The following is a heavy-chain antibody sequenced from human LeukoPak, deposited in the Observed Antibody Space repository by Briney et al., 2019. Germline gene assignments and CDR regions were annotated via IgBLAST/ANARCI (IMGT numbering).Heavy chain of an antibody. J-gene: IGHJ4*02. CDR3: ARSHGLY. CDR1: GGSFSGYL. CDR2: ISHSGDT. Sequence: PSETLSLTCSVSGGSFSGYLWSWIRQPPGKGLEWIGYISHSGDTNYAPSLNSRVTISLDTSKNQFSPTLSSVSAADTAVYYCARSHGLYWGQGTLVTVSS. V-gene: IGHV4-59*01.